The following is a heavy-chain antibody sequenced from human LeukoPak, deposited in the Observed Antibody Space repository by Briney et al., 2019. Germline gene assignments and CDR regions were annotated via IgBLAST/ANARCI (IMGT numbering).Heavy chain of an antibody. D-gene: IGHD2-21*02. J-gene: IGHJ3*02. V-gene: IGHV4-39*01. CDR2: IYYSGST. Sequence: PSETLFLTCTVSGGSISSSSYYCGWIRQPPGKGLEWIGSIYYSGSTYYNPSLKSRVTITVDTSKNQFSLKLSSVTAADTTVYYCARSHIVAVTGFAFDIWGQGTLVTVSS. CDR3: ARSHIVAVTGFAFDI. CDR1: GGSISSSSYY.